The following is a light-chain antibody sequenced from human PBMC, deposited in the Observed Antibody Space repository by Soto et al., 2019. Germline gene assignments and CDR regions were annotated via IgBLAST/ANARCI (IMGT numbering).Light chain of an antibody. J-gene: IGLJ2*01. CDR1: SSNIGNSY. Sequence: QSVLTQPPSVSAAPGQKVTISCSGSSSNIGNSYVSWYQQLPGTAPKLLIYDNNRRPSGIPDRFSGSKSGTSATLGITGLQTGDEADYYCGTWDISLSVVVFGGGTKVTVL. V-gene: IGLV1-51*01. CDR3: GTWDISLSVVV. CDR2: DNN.